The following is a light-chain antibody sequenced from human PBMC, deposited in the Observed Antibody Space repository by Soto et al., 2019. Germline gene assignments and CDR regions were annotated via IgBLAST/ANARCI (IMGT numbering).Light chain of an antibody. CDR2: GAS. CDR3: QQFNSYPLA. CDR1: RSVSSN. V-gene: IGKV3D-15*01. J-gene: IGKJ4*01. Sequence: IVLPPSPDPLSVSPGERATLSCRASRSVSSNLAWYQQKPGQAPRLLIYGASTRATGIPARFSGSGSGTDFTLTISSLQPEDFASYYCQQFNSYPLAFGGGTKVDIK.